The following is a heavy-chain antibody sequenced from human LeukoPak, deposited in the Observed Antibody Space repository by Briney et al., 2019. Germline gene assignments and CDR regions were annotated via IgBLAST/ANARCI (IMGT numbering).Heavy chain of an antibody. V-gene: IGHV1-18*01. J-gene: IGHJ4*02. CDR2: ISAYNGNT. CDR3: ASSGSYLGYFDY. CDR1: GYTFTSYG. D-gene: IGHD1-26*01. Sequence: ASVKVSCKASGYTFTSYGISWVRQAPGQGLEWMGWISAYNGNTNYAQKLQGRVTLTTDTSTSTAYMELRSLRSDDTAVYYCASSGSYLGYFDYWAREPWSPSPQ.